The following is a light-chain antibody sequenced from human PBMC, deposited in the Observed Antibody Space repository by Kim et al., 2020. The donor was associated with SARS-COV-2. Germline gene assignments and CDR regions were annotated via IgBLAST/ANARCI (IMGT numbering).Light chain of an antibody. Sequence: SYELTQPPSVSVAPGQTARITCGGNDIGSLPVHWYQQKPGHAPLLVISYDSDRPSGIPERFSGSNSGNTATLTISRVEAGDEADYFCQVWDSTSDHPWVFGGGTQLTVL. V-gene: IGLV3-21*02. J-gene: IGLJ3*02. CDR1: DIGSLP. CDR3: QVWDSTSDHPWV. CDR2: YDS.